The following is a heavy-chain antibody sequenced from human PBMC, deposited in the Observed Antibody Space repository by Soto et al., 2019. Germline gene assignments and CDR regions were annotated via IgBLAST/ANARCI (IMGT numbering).Heavy chain of an antibody. V-gene: IGHV4-31*03. CDR3: ARTVVYNWNARGSRRFVN. Sequence: SETLSLTCTVSGGSISSGGYYWSWIRQHPGKGLEWIGYIYYSGSTYYNPSLKSRVTISVDTSKNQFSLKLSSVTAADTAVYYCARTVVYNWNARGSRRFVNWGQGTLVTVSS. CDR1: GGSISSGGYY. J-gene: IGHJ5*02. D-gene: IGHD1-20*01. CDR2: IYYSGST.